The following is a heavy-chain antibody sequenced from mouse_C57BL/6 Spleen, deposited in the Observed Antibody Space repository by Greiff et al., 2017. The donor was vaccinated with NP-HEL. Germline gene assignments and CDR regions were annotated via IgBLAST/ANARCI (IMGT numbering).Heavy chain of an antibody. V-gene: IGHV5-17*01. CDR1: GFTFSDYG. CDR3: ARREGYYFDY. Sequence: EVKLVESGGGLVKPGGSLKLSCAASGFTFSDYGMHWVRQAPEKGLEWVAYISSGSSTIYYADTVKGRFTISRDNAKNTLFLQMTSLRSEDTAMYYCARREGYYFDYWGQGTTLTVSS. J-gene: IGHJ2*01. CDR2: ISSGSSTI.